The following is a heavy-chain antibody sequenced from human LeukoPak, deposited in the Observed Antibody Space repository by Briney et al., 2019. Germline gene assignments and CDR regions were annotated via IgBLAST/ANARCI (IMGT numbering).Heavy chain of an antibody. J-gene: IGHJ3*01. Sequence: PGGSLRLSCAVSEFTVDGNHMSWVRQAPGEGLEWVSVIYNDGRTYYADSVRDRFTISRDNSKNTLDLQLNRLRVEDTAVYYCASFSGNSLTRMWGQGAMVIVSS. CDR3: ASFSGNSLTRM. V-gene: IGHV3-66*01. D-gene: IGHD1-26*01. CDR2: IYNDGRT. CDR1: EFTVDGNH.